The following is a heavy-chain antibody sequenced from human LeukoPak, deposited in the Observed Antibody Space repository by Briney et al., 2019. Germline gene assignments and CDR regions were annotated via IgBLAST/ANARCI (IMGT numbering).Heavy chain of an antibody. D-gene: IGHD6-19*01. J-gene: IGHJ4*02. CDR1: GFTFSNAW. CDR2: IKSKTDGGTT. Sequence: GGSLRLSCAASGFTFSNAWMSWVRQAPGKGLEWVGRIKSKTDGGTTDYAAPVKGRFTISRDDSKNTLYLQMNSLRAEDTAVYYCARPTYSSGWSPFDYWGQGTLVTVSS. CDR3: ARPTYSSGWSPFDY. V-gene: IGHV3-15*01.